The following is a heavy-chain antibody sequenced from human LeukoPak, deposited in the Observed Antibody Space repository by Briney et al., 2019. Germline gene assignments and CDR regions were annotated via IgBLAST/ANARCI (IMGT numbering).Heavy chain of an antibody. CDR1: GFTFTGDG. V-gene: IGHV3-74*01. CDR2: INSDADKT. D-gene: IGHD3-9*01. Sequence: PGGSLRHSCAASGFTFTGDGMHWVRQAPGKGLVWVSRINSDADKTGYAEAVKGRFTISRDNAKKTLYLEMNSLRVEDTAVYYCAREYYGILTGYYLDVWGKGTTVTVSS. J-gene: IGHJ6*03. CDR3: AREYYGILTGYYLDV.